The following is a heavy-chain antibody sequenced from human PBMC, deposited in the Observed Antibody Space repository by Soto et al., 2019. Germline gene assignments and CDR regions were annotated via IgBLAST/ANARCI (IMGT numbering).Heavy chain of an antibody. CDR2: ISVYNGNT. J-gene: IGHJ6*02. CDR3: AREGYCSGGSCYEGYYYSDGMDV. CDR1: GYTFTSYG. Sequence: QVQLVQSGAEVKKPGASVKVSCKASGYTFTSYGISWVRQAPGQGLEWMGWISVYNGNTKYAQKLQGRVTITTDTSTSTAYMELRSLRADDTAVYYCAREGYCSGGSCYEGYYYSDGMDVWGQGTTVTVPS. V-gene: IGHV1-18*01. D-gene: IGHD2-15*01.